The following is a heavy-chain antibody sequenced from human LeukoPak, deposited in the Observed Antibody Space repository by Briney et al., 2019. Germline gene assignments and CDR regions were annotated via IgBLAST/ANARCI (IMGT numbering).Heavy chain of an antibody. CDR2: ISSSSRYI. CDR3: ARGGPGRSLSIVPERTKYYMDV. V-gene: IGHV3-21*01. D-gene: IGHD1-26*01. J-gene: IGHJ6*03. Sequence: PGGSLRLSCAASEFTFSRYTMNWVRQAPGKGLEWVSSISSSSRYIYYADSVKGRFTTSRDNAKNSLYLQMNSLRAEDTAMYYCARGGPGRSLSIVPERTKYYMDVWGKGATVTVSS. CDR1: EFTFSRYT.